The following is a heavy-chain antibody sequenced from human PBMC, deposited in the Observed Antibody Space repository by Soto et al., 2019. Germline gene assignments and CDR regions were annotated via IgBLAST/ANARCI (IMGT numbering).Heavy chain of an antibody. J-gene: IGHJ4*02. V-gene: IGHV4-31*03. CDR2: IYYSGST. CDR3: ARVRSGWGIDY. Sequence: SETLSLTCTVSGGSISSGGYYWSWIRQHPGKGLEWIGYIYYSGSTYYNPSLKSRVTISVDTSKNQFSLKLSSVTAADTAVYYCARVRSGWGIDYWGQGTLVTVS. D-gene: IGHD6-19*01. CDR1: GGSISSGGYY.